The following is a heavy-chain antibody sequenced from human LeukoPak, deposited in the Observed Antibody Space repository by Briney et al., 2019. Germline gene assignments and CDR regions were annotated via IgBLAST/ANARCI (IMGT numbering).Heavy chain of an antibody. D-gene: IGHD3-10*01. CDR1: GFTFSSYA. CDR3: AKGHYYGSGSCYYCMDV. Sequence: GGSLRLSCAASGFTFSSYAMHWVRQAPGKGLEWVAVISYDGSNKYYADSVKGRFTISRDNSKNTLYLQMNSLRTEDTALYYCAKGHYYGSGSCYYCMDVWGKGTTVTVSS. V-gene: IGHV3-30-3*01. J-gene: IGHJ6*03. CDR2: ISYDGSNK.